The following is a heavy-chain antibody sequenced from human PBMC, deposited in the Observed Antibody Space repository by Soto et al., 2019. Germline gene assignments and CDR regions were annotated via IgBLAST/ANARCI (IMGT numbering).Heavy chain of an antibody. CDR3: ARALGQWSGYYTGHPRKYYMDV. D-gene: IGHD3-3*01. J-gene: IGHJ6*03. Sequence: SETLSLTCTVSGGSISSSSYYWGWIRQPPGKGLEWIGSIYYSGSTYYNPSLKSRVTISVDTSKNQFSLKLSSVTAADTAVYYCARALGQWSGYYTGHPRKYYMDVWGKGTTVTVSS. CDR1: GGSISSSSYY. CDR2: IYYSGST. V-gene: IGHV4-39*01.